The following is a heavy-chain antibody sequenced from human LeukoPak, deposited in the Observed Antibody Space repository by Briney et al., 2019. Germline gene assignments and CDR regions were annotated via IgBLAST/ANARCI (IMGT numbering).Heavy chain of an antibody. CDR2: IYYSGST. J-gene: IGHJ2*01. CDR1: GGSISSCY. Sequence: SETLSLTCTVSGGSISSCYWSWIRQPPGKGLEWIGYIYYSGSTNYNPSLKSRVTISVDTSKNQFSLKLSSVTAADTAVYYGARDKGMATRGSLYFDLWGRGTLVTVSS. V-gene: IGHV4-59*01. D-gene: IGHD5-24*01. CDR3: ARDKGMATRGSLYFDL.